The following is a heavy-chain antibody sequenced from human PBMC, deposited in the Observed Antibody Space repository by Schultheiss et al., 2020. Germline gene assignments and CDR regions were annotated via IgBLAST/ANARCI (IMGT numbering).Heavy chain of an antibody. Sequence: GGSLRLSCAASGFTFSSYEMNWVRQAPGKGLEWVSYISSSGSTIYYADSVKGRFTISRDNAKNSLYLQMNSLRAEDTALYYCVRRTWGGSCFDHWGQGALVNGYS. D-gene: IGHD3-16*01. CDR1: GFTFSSYE. J-gene: IGHJ4*02. CDR2: ISSSGSTI. CDR3: VRRTWGGSCFDH. V-gene: IGHV3-48*03.